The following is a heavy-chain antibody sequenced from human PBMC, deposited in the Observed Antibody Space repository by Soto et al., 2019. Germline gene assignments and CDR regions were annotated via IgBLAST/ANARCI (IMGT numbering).Heavy chain of an antibody. Sequence: GGSLRLSCAASGFTFSNYAMNWVRQAPGKGLEWVSAISRSGENTYYADSVRGRFTISRDNSKNTLDLQMNSLGAEDTAVYYCVKDDYSWSWFYFDRWGQGTLVTVSS. CDR2: ISRSGENT. D-gene: IGHD1-26*01. CDR3: VKDDYSWSWFYFDR. CDR1: GFTFSNYA. V-gene: IGHV3-23*01. J-gene: IGHJ4*02.